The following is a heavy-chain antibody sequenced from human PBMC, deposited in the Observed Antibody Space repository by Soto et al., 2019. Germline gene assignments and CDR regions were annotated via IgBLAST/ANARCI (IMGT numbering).Heavy chain of an antibody. V-gene: IGHV4-39*01. CDR2: IYYSGST. Sequence: SETPSLTCTVSGGSISSSSYYWGWIRQPPGKGLEWIGSIYYSGSTYYNPSLKSRITISVDTSKNQFSLKLSSVTAADTAVYYCARRTYNWNDNWFDPWGQGTLVTVSS. CDR3: ARRTYNWNDNWFDP. J-gene: IGHJ5*02. D-gene: IGHD1-1*01. CDR1: GGSISSSSYY.